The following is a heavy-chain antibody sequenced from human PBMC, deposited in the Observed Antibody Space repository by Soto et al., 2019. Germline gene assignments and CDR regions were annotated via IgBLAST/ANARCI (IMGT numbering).Heavy chain of an antibody. D-gene: IGHD3-22*01. V-gene: IGHV3-33*01. CDR2: IWYDGSNK. CDR3: ARANYEGSGYSDY. Sequence: QVQLVESGGGVFQPGRSLRLSCAASGFTFRNYGMHWVRQAPGKGLEWVAVIWYDGSNKYYADTVKGRFTISRDNSRNTLNLQMNSLRAEDTAVYYCARANYEGSGYSDYWGQGPLVTVSS. J-gene: IGHJ4*02. CDR1: GFTFRNYG.